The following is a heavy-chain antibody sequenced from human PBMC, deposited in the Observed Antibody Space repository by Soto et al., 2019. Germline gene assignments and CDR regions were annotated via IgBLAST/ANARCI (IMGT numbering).Heavy chain of an antibody. CDR1: GGTFSSYS. CDR2: ILSMFYIV. V-gene: IGHV1-69*02. J-gene: IGHJ4*02. CDR3: AASYGSGYRAFDY. D-gene: IGHD3-10*01. Sequence: SVKVSCKASGGTFSSYSINWVRQAPGQWLQWMGMILSMFYIVNYGQKFQGRVTITVDKSTNTAYMQLSSLRSEDTAIYYCAASYGSGYRAFDYWGQGALVTVSS.